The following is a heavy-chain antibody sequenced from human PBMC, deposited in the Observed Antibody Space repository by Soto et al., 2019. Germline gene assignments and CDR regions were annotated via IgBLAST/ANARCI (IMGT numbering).Heavy chain of an antibody. V-gene: IGHV3-23*01. CDR2: ISSGGGAT. CDR1: GFTFNTYA. D-gene: IGHD3-22*01. Sequence: DVQLLESGGGLVQPGGSLRLSCAASGFTFNTYAMGWVRQAPGKGLEWVSGISSGGGATYYADSVRGRFTISRDNSKNTLYLQMNSLRAEDTAVYYCARDRNYYDSSGSCAFDIWGQGTMVTVSS. J-gene: IGHJ3*02. CDR3: ARDRNYYDSSGSCAFDI.